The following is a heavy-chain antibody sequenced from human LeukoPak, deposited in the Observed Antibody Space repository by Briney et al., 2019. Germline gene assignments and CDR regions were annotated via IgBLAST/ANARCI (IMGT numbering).Heavy chain of an antibody. Sequence: SETLSPTCTVSGGSVSSGTYYWSWIRQPPGKGLEWIGYIYYSGSTNYNPSLKSRVTISVDTSKNQFSLKLSSVTAADTAVYYCARRYCSSTSCYTPHGHYYYYMDVWGKGTTVTVSS. V-gene: IGHV4-61*01. J-gene: IGHJ6*03. D-gene: IGHD2-2*02. CDR3: ARRYCSSTSCYTPHGHYYYYMDV. CDR1: GGSVSSGTYY. CDR2: IYYSGST.